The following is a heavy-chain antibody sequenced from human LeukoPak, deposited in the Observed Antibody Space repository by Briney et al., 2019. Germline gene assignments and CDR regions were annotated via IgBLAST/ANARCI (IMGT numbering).Heavy chain of an antibody. CDR1: GFTFSNAW. J-gene: IGHJ4*02. V-gene: IGHV3-15*01. Sequence: PGGSLRLSCAASGFTFSNAWMSWVRQAPGKGLEWVGRIKSKTDGGTTDYAAPVKGRFTISRDDSKNTLYLQMNSLKTEYTAVYYCSTDYYDSSGFGYWGQGTLVTVSS. D-gene: IGHD3-22*01. CDR2: IKSKTDGGTT. CDR3: STDYYDSSGFGY.